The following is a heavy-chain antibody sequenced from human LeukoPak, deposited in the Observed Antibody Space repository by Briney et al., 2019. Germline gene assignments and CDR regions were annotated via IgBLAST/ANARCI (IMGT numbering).Heavy chain of an antibody. CDR1: GYTLTELS. CDR2: FYPEVGEP. V-gene: IGHV1-24*01. J-gene: IGHJ4*02. CDR3: ATDPGGNCYDY. D-gene: IGHD2-21*01. Sequence: ASVKVSCKVPGYTLTELSMHSVRQAPGKGLERMGHFYPEVGEPNYAQKFQGRVTMTEDTSTDTDYMYLSSLRSEDTAVYYCATDPGGNCYDYWGQGTLVSVSS.